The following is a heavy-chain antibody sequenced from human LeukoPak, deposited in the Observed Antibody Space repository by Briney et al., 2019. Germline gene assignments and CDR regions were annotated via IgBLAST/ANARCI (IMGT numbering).Heavy chain of an antibody. Sequence: GGSLRLSCAASGFIFSIFDMHWVRHVPGKGLERVSGIGTAGDTHYPDSVKGRFHLSRENAKNSFYLQMNSLRVGDTAVYYCARAGQWFSHAYDIWGQGTTVTVSS. CDR2: IGTAGDT. V-gene: IGHV3-13*01. J-gene: IGHJ3*02. D-gene: IGHD3-10*01. CDR3: ARAGQWFSHAYDI. CDR1: GFIFSIFD.